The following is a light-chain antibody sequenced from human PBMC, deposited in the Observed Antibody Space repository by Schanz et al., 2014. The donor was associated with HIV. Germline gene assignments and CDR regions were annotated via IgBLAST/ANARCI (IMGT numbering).Light chain of an antibody. CDR1: RSTLERTP. CDR2: NND. V-gene: IGLV1-44*01. CDR3: QSFDSSLNGVL. Sequence: QSLLTQPPSVSGPPGQRVTISCSGSRSTLERTPVDWYQHLPGTAPRLVIRNNDVRPSGVPDRFSGSKSGSSASLAISGLQDEDEADYFCQSFDSSLNGVLFGGGTKLTVL. J-gene: IGLJ3*02.